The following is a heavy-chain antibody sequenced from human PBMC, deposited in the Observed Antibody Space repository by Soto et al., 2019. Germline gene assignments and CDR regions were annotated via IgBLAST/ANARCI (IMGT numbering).Heavy chain of an antibody. J-gene: IGHJ5*02. CDR1: GESISGYY. CDR2: VYYGGIT. CDR3: ARDLAMGDNWFVP. V-gene: IGHV4-59*01. Sequence: SETLSLTCTVSGESISGYYWSWVRQPPGKGLEWVGYVYYGGITSYNPSLKSRVTISLDTSKNRISLKLSSVTAGDTAIYYCARDLAMGDNWFVPWGQGTLVTVS. D-gene: IGHD5-18*01.